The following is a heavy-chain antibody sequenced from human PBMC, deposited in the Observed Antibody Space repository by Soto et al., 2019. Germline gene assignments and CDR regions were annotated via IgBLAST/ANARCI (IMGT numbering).Heavy chain of an antibody. J-gene: IGHJ5*02. CDR3: ATRLNYDSSGYHSSPRNWFDP. Sequence: ASVKVSCKVSGYTLTELSMHWVRQAPGKGLEWMGGFDPEDGETIYAQKFQGRVTMTEDTSTDTAYMELSSLRSEDTAVYYCATRLNYDSSGYHSSPRNWFDPWGQGTLVTVSS. V-gene: IGHV1-24*01. D-gene: IGHD3-22*01. CDR1: GYTLTELS. CDR2: FDPEDGET.